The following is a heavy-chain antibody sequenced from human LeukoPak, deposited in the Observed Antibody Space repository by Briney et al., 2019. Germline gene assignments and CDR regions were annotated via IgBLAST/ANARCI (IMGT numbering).Heavy chain of an antibody. CDR3: AREFSRGDSSGWPADY. CDR1: GYTFTDYY. V-gene: IGHV1-2*06. Sequence: ASVKVSCKASGYTFTDYYMHWVRQAPGQGLEWMGRINPNSGGSNYAQEFQGRVTMTRDTSASTAYMELSSLRAEDTAVYYCAREFSRGDSSGWPADYWGQGTLVTVSS. D-gene: IGHD6-19*01. J-gene: IGHJ4*02. CDR2: INPNSGGS.